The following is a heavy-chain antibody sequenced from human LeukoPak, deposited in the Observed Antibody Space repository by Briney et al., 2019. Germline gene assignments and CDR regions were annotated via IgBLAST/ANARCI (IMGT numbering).Heavy chain of an antibody. Sequence: SETLSLTCAVYGGSFSGYYWSWIRQPPGKGLEWIGEINHSGSTNYNPSLKSRVTISVDTSKNQFSLKLSSVTAADTAVYYCARDGSPRYSSGWYGRVYYYYYMDVWGKGTTVTVSS. CDR3: ARDGSPRYSSGWYGRVYYYYYMDV. CDR1: GGSFSGYY. CDR2: INHSGST. D-gene: IGHD6-19*01. J-gene: IGHJ6*03. V-gene: IGHV4-34*01.